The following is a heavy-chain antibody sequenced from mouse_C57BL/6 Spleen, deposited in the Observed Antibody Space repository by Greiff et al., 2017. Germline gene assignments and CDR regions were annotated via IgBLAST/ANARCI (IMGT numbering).Heavy chain of an antibody. D-gene: IGHD4-1*01. Sequence: VQLKESGPELVKPGASVKISCKASGYAFSSSWMNWVKQRPGQGLEWIGRIYPGAGDTNYNGKFKGKATLTADKYSSTDYMHLSSLTSWDSTVYFCARSAGKSMDYWGQGTSVTVSS. J-gene: IGHJ4*01. CDR3: ARSAGKSMDY. CDR2: IYPGAGDT. V-gene: IGHV1-82*01. CDR1: GYAFSSSW.